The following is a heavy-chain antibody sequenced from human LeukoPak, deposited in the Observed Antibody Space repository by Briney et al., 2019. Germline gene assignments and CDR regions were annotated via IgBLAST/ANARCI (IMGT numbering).Heavy chain of an antibody. D-gene: IGHD3-22*01. Sequence: ASVTVSCKASGYTFTGYYIHWVRQAPGQGLEWMGWIYPYSGDTNYAQNFQGRVTMTRDTSISTAYMDLSRLRSDDTAVYYCARAAFYYDSSGHSPDFDYWGQGTLVTVSS. J-gene: IGHJ4*02. CDR1: GYTFTGYY. CDR3: ARAAFYYDSSGHSPDFDY. CDR2: IYPYSGDT. V-gene: IGHV1-2*02.